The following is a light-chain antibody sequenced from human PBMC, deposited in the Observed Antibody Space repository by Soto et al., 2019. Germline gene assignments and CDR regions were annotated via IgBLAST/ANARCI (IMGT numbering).Light chain of an antibody. CDR1: RSDVGAYDF. CDR2: EVT. J-gene: IGLJ2*01. CDR3: SSYAGGKNYVL. V-gene: IGLV2-8*01. Sequence: QSALTQPPSASGSPGQSVTISCTGTRSDVGAYDFVSWYQHHPGKAPKLIIFEVTKRPSGVPDRFSGSKSGNTASLTVSGLQAEDEGDYYCSSYAGGKNYVLFAGGTQLTVL.